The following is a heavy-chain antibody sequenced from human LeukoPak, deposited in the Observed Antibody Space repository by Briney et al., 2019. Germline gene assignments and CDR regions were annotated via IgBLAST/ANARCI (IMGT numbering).Heavy chain of an antibody. D-gene: IGHD2-8*01. J-gene: IGHJ4*02. CDR2: ISYDGSNK. CDR1: GFTFSSYG. CDR3: ARDLAEDIVLMVYATGDY. V-gene: IGHV3-30*19. Sequence: GGSLRLSCAASGFTFSSYGMHWVRQAPGKGLEWVAVISYDGSNKYYADSVKGRFTISRDNSKNTLYLQMNSLRAEDTAVYYCARDLAEDIVLMVYATGDYWGQGTLVTVSS.